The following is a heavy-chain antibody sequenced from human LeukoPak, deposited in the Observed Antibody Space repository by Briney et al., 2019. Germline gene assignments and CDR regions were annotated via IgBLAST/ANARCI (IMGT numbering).Heavy chain of an antibody. J-gene: IGHJ6*03. Sequence: GGSLRLSCAASGFTVSSNYTSWVRQAPGQGLEWVSVIYSGVSTYYADSVKGRFTISRDNSKNTLYLQMNSLRAEDTAVYYCARRYSSGWPLYYYYMHVWGKGTTVTVSS. CDR1: GFTVSSNY. CDR3: ARRYSSGWPLYYYYMHV. D-gene: IGHD6-19*01. V-gene: IGHV3-66*01. CDR2: IYSGVST.